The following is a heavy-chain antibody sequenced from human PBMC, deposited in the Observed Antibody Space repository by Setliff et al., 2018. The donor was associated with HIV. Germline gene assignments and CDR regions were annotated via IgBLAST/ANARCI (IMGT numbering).Heavy chain of an antibody. J-gene: IGHJ4*02. CDR3: ARIYDYGSYYFDY. V-gene: IGHV4-59*01. Sequence: SETLSLTCTVSGGSISSYFWSWIRQPPGKGLEWIGYIYYSGSTNYNPSLKSRVTISADTFKNQFSLKLSSVTAADTAVYYRARIYDYGSYYFDYWGQGTLVTVSS. D-gene: IGHD3-10*01. CDR1: GGSISSYF. CDR2: IYYSGST.